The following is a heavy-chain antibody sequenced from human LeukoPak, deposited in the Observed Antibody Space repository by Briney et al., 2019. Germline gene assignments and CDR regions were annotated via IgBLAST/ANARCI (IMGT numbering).Heavy chain of an antibody. CDR2: ISGSGGST. D-gene: IGHD6-13*01. J-gene: IGHJ4*02. CDR1: GLTFSIYA. CDR3: AKRPGYSSSWFYFDY. Sequence: PGGSLRLSCVASGLTFSIYAMSWVRQAPGKGLEWVSGISGSGGSTHYADSVQGRFTVSRDNSKNTLYLQMINLRAEDTAVYYCAKRPGYSSSWFYFDYWGQGTLVTVSS. V-gene: IGHV3-23*01.